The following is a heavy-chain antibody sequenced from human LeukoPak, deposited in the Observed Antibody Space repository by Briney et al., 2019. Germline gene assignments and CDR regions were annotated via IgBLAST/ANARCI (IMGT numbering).Heavy chain of an antibody. CDR2: INPSGGST. Sequence: ASVKVSCKAPGYTFTSYYMHWVRQAPGQGLEWMGIINPSGGSTSYAQKFQGRVTMTRDMSTSTVYMELSSLRSEDTAVYYCARDTTMVRGVIIEPNFDYWGQGTLVTVSS. CDR3: ARDTTMVRGVIIEPNFDY. J-gene: IGHJ4*02. V-gene: IGHV1-46*01. CDR1: GYTFTSYY. D-gene: IGHD3-10*01.